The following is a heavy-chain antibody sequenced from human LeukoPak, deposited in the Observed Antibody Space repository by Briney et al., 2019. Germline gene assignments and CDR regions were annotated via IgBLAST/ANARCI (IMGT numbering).Heavy chain of an antibody. CDR2: INGAGSSI. CDR1: GFTFSSYW. D-gene: IGHD4-17*01. CDR3: ARGGDYKNDY. Sequence: GGSLRLSCAASGFTFSSYWMHWVRQTPGKGLVWVSRINGAGSSISYADSVRGRVTISRDNAKNTLYLQMNNLRAEDTAVYYCARGGDYKNDYWGQGTLVTVSS. V-gene: IGHV3-74*01. J-gene: IGHJ4*02.